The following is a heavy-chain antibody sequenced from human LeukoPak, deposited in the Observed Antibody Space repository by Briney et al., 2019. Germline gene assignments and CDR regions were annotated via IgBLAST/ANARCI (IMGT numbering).Heavy chain of an antibody. V-gene: IGHV4-31*03. CDR3: ARDLRGVVAAKQYNWFDP. Sequence: SETLSLTCTVSGGSISSGGYYWSWIRQHPGKGLEWIGYIYYSGSTYYNPSLKSRVTISVDTSKNQFSLKLSSVTAADTAVYYCARDLRGVVAAKQYNWFDPWGQGTLVTVSS. D-gene: IGHD2-15*01. CDR1: GGSISSGGYY. J-gene: IGHJ5*02. CDR2: IYYSGST.